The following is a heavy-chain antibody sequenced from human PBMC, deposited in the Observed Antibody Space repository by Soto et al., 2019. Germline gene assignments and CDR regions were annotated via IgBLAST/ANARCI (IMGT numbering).Heavy chain of an antibody. CDR1: GFTFSSFG. CDR2: IGNGGHT. Sequence: EVQLLESGGGLAPPGGSLRLSCATSGFTFSSFGMSWVRQAPGKGLEWVSGIGNGGHTYEADSVRGRFTISRDNSKNTLYLQMDSLRGEDTAVYYCTISYAGYIEYFQHWGRGTLVAVSS. D-gene: IGHD2-2*01. V-gene: IGHV3-23*01. J-gene: IGHJ1*01. CDR3: TISYAGYIEYFQH.